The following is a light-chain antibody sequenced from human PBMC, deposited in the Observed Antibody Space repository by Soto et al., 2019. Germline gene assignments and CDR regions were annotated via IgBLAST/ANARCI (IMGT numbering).Light chain of an antibody. CDR3: SSYTSSNTLV. Sequence: SALTQPASVSGSPGQSITISCTGTSSDVGGYDYVSWYQQYPGKAPKLMIYDVTARPSGISNRFSGSKSGNTASLTIFGLQAEDEADYYCSSYTSSNTLVFGGGTKLTVL. J-gene: IGLJ2*01. CDR2: DVT. V-gene: IGLV2-14*01. CDR1: SSDVGGYDY.